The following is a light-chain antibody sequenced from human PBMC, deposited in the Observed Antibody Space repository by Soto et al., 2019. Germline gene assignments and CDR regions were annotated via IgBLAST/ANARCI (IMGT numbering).Light chain of an antibody. J-gene: IGKJ4*01. V-gene: IGKV1-33*01. CDR2: GAS. CDR3: QQYEVLPPT. CDR1: HDISTY. Sequence: DIEVTQSPSSLSASVGDRVTITCRASHDISTYLTWYQHESGKAPKLLIYGASKLEPGVPSRFSGSGSGTIFTLTISGLQPEDIATYFCQQYEVLPPTFGGGTRVEIK.